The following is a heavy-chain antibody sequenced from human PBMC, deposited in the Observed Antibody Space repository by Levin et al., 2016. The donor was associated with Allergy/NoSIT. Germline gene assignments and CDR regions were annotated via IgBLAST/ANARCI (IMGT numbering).Heavy chain of an antibody. CDR2: IYHSGST. J-gene: IGHJ6*02. CDR3: ARDNLRGIDEEDYYYYGMDV. D-gene: IGHD3-16*01. V-gene: IGHV4-4*02. Sequence: WIRQPPGKGLEWIGEIYHSGSTNYNPSLKSRVTISVDTSKNQFSLKLSSVTAADTAVYYCARDNLRGIDEEDYYYYGMDVWGQGTTVTVSS.